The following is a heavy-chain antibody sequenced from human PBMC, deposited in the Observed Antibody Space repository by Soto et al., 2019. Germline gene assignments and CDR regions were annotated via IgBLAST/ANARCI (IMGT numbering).Heavy chain of an antibody. CDR1: GYPFSSYG. Sequence: GPVEVSRQASGYPFSSYGFSWVRQAPGQRLEWMGWINAGNGNTKYSQKFQGRVTITRDTSASTAYMELSSLRSEDTAVYYCARSRRVAATEAFGYWGQGTLVTVSS. CDR3: ARSRRVAATEAFGY. D-gene: IGHD2-15*01. V-gene: IGHV1-3*01. CDR2: INAGNGNT. J-gene: IGHJ4*02.